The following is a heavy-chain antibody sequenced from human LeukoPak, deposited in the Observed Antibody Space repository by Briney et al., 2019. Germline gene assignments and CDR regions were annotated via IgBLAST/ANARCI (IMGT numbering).Heavy chain of an antibody. J-gene: IGHJ3*02. V-gene: IGHV3-7*01. CDR1: ELTFGDYC. CDR3: ARGGDDSSGYFFDI. D-gene: IGHD3-22*01. Sequence: GGSLRLSCAASELTFGDYCMTWVRQGPGKGLEWVATITKDGAEKYYVDSVKGRFTISRDNAKNSLYLQMNSLRAEDTAVYYCARGGDDSSGYFFDIWGKGTMVTVSS. CDR2: ITKDGAEK.